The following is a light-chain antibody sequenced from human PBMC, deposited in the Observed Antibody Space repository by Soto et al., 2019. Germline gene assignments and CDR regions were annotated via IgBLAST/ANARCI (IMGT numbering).Light chain of an antibody. CDR2: WAS. Sequence: DIVVTQSPDSLAVSLGERATINCKSSQSVLYSSNNKNFLAWYQQKPGQPPKLLISWASTRESGVPDRFSGSGSGTDYLLTISRLQAEAVAVYCCRHHSSICTCGQGTKVEIK. V-gene: IGKV4-1*01. CDR3: RHHSSICT. J-gene: IGKJ2*02. CDR1: QSVLYSSNNKNF.